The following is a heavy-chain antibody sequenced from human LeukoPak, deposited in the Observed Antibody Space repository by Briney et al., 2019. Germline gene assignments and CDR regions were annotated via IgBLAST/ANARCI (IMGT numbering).Heavy chain of an antibody. V-gene: IGHV4-34*01. CDR3: ARASARGYDHWFDP. J-gene: IGHJ5*02. D-gene: IGHD5-12*01. Sequence: SETLSLTCAVYGGSFRGYYWSWIRQPPGKGLEWIGEINHSGSTNHNPSLKSRVTISVDTSKNQFPLQLSSVTAADTAVYYCARASARGYDHWFDPWSQGTLATVSS. CDR2: INHSGST. CDR1: GGSFRGYY.